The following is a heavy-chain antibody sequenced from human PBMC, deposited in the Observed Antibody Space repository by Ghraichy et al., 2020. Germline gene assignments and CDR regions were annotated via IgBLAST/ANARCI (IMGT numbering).Heavy chain of an antibody. CDR3: ARVVTANYYYYGMDV. Sequence: SETLSLTCTVSGGSISSGDYYWSWIRQPPGKGLEWIGYIYYSGSTYYNPSLKSRVTISVDTSKNQFSLKLSSVTAADTALYYCARVVTANYYYYGMDVWGQGTTVTVSS. D-gene: IGHD2-21*02. V-gene: IGHV4-30-4*01. CDR2: IYYSGST. CDR1: GGSISSGDYY. J-gene: IGHJ6*02.